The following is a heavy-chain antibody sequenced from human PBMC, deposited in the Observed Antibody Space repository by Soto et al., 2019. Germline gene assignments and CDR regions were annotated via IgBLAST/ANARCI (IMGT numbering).Heavy chain of an antibody. Sequence: EVQLVESGGNLIQPGGSLRLSCAASGFTCSSYWMHWVRQAPGKGLVWVSRINSDGSSTSYVDSVKGRFTISRDNAKNTLYLQMNSLSVEDTAVYYCARRGQEGPGLAHWGQGTLVTVSS. V-gene: IGHV3-74*01. CDR3: ARRGQEGPGLAH. CDR2: INSDGSST. J-gene: IGHJ5*02. CDR1: GFTCSSYW.